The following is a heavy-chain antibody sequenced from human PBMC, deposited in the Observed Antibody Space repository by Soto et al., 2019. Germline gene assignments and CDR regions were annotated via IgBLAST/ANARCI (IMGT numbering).Heavy chain of an antibody. CDR2: SSNSGTFT. CDR3: ARSGDNYNVLDY. J-gene: IGHJ4*02. CDR1: VFTLIDHY. D-gene: IGHD3-10*02. Sequence: PGWSLRLACASSVFTLIDHYMSWIRQAPGKGLEWISFSSNSGTFTKYADSVKGRFTISRDNAKNSLYLQINSLRGEDTAIYFCARSGDNYNVLDYWGPGTPVTVSS. V-gene: IGHV3-11*03.